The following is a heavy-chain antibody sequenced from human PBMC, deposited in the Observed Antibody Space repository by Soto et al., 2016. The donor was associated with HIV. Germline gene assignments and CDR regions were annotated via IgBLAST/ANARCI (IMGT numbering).Heavy chain of an antibody. CDR3: VSTFRTYRRPVRFDFWSWVLVGWFDP. Sequence: QVRLEQWGAGLVKPTETLSLTCAVYGMPFTGDSWTWIRQAPGKGLEWIGEINHSGITNYNPSLKSRITMSADTSKNQISLKLTSVTPADTSIYYCVSTFRTYRRPVRFDFWSWVLVGWFDPWAREP. CDR1: GMPFTGDS. J-gene: IGHJ5*02. CDR2: INHSGIT. V-gene: IGHV4-34*10. D-gene: IGHD3-3*01.